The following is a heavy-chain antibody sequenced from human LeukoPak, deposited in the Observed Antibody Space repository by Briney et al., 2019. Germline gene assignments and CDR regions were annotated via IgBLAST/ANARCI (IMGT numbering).Heavy chain of an antibody. V-gene: IGHV4-39*01. Sequence: SETLSLTCTVSGGSISSSSYYWGWIRQPPGKGLEWIGSIYYSGSTYYNPSLKSRVTISVDTSKNQFSLKLSSVTAADTAVYYCARRGDSGSGSYYFDYWGQGTLVTASS. CDR2: IYYSGST. CDR1: GGSISSSSYY. CDR3: ARRGDSGSGSYYFDY. D-gene: IGHD3-10*01. J-gene: IGHJ4*02.